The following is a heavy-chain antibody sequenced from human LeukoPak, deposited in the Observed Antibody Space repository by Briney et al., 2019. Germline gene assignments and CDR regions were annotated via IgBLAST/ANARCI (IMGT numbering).Heavy chain of an antibody. CDR3: AREAFGDIVAAHDY. V-gene: IGHV4-38-2*02. Sequence: SETLSLTCAVSSYSIRSDYYWGWIQPPPGKGLEWIGSIYHTGSTYKNPSLKSRVTISVDTSKNQFSLNLSSVTAADTAVYYCAREAFGDIVAAHDYWGQGTLVTVSS. CDR1: SYSIRSDYY. J-gene: IGHJ4*02. CDR2: IYHTGST. D-gene: IGHD5-12*01.